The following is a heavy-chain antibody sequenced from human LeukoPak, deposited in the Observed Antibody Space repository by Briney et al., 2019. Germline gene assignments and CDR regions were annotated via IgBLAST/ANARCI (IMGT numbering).Heavy chain of an antibody. D-gene: IGHD3-10*01. Sequence: GGSLRLSCAASGFTFSSYEMNWVRQAPGKGLEWVSYVSRSGNTIYYADSVKGRFTISRDNARDSLYLQMNSLSAEDTAVYYCVRGDYYDPGSYYKRGERSYWGQGTLVTVPS. J-gene: IGHJ4*02. CDR3: VRGDYYDPGSYYKRGERSY. CDR2: VSRSGNTI. CDR1: GFTFSSYE. V-gene: IGHV3-48*03.